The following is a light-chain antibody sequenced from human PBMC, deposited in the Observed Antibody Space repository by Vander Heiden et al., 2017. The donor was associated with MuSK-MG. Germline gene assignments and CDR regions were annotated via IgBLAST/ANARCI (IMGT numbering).Light chain of an antibody. Sequence: DIQMTQSPSSLSASVGDRVTITCRASQSISSYLNWYQQKPGKAPKLLIYAASSLQSGVPSRFTRSGSGTDFTLTISMLQPEDFTTYYCQLSDSTLSTFGQGTKVEIK. V-gene: IGKV1-39*01. J-gene: IGKJ2*01. CDR1: QSISSY. CDR2: AAS. CDR3: QLSDSTLST.